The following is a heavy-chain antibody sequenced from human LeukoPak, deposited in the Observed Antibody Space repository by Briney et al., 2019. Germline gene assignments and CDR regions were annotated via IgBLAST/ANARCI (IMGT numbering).Heavy chain of an antibody. CDR2: ISTTGSST. CDR1: GFIFSSYS. J-gene: IGHJ4*02. CDR3: ARDFQGPTDY. Sequence: GGSLRLSCSASGFIFSSYSMNWVRQAPGKGLEWLSYISTTGSSTYYADSVKGRFTISRDNAKNSLYLQMNSLRAEDTAVYYCARDFQGPTDYWGQGTLVTASS. V-gene: IGHV3-48*01.